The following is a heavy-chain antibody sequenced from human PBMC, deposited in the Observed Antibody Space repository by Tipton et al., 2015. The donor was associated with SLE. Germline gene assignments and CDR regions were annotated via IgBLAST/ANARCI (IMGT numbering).Heavy chain of an antibody. D-gene: IGHD6-19*01. CDR1: GGSFSGYY. Sequence: TLSLTCAVYGGSFSGYYWSWIRQPPGKGLEWIGEINHSGSTNYNPSLKSRVTISVDTSKNQFSLKLSSVAAADTAVYYCARDSSGWYYFDYWGQGTLVTVSS. CDR3: ARDSSGWYYFDY. J-gene: IGHJ4*02. CDR2: INHSGST. V-gene: IGHV4-34*01.